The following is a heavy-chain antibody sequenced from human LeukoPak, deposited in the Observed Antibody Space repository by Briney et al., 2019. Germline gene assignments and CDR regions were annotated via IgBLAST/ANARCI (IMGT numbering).Heavy chain of an antibody. CDR3: ARETGTTRAFDI. D-gene: IGHD1-7*01. Sequence: GRSLRLSCAASGFTFSSYAMPWVRQAPGKGLEWVAVISYDGSNKYYADSVKGRFTISRDNSKNTLYLQMNSLRAEDTAVYYCARETGTTRAFDIWGQGTMVTVSS. CDR1: GFTFSSYA. CDR2: ISYDGSNK. J-gene: IGHJ3*02. V-gene: IGHV3-30*01.